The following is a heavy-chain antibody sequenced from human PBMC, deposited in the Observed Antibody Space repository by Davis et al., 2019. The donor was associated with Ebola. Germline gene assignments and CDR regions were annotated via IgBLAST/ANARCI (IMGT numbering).Heavy chain of an antibody. CDR2: IYYSGST. D-gene: IGHD3-22*01. CDR1: GDTISDYY. V-gene: IGHV4-59*12. CDR3: ARRSYYNGPINN. J-gene: IGHJ4*02. Sequence: MPSETLSLTCTVSGDTISDYYWSWIRQSPGKGLEWIGYIYYSGSTYYNPSLKSRVSISLDTSQNQLSLNLNSVTAADTAVYYCARRSYYNGPINNWGRGTLVTVSS.